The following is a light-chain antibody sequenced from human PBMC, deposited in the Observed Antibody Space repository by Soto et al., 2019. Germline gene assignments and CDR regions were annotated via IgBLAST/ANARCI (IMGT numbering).Light chain of an antibody. Sequence: EIVLTQSPATLSLSPGERATLSCRASQSVSSYLAWYQQKPGQAPRLLIYDASNRATGIPARFSGSGSGTDFPLTSSSLEPEDVAVYYCQQRSNWLTFGGGTQVEIK. V-gene: IGKV3-11*01. CDR2: DAS. CDR3: QQRSNWLT. J-gene: IGKJ4*01. CDR1: QSVSSY.